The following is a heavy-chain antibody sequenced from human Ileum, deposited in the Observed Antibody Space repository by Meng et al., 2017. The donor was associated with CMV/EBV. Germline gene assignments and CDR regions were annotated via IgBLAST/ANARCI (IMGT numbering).Heavy chain of an antibody. D-gene: IGHD2-2*01. Sequence: GSLRLSCPVSGDSIRGASHYWAWIRHPPEKGLEWIGSMYYGASTYYNPSLRSRVSISVDTSKDQFSQTMNSVTAADTAVYYCARGVHGRFCPTTTCYPVDYWGQGTLVTVSS. CDR1: GDSIRGASHY. V-gene: IGHV4-39*07. CDR2: MYYGAST. J-gene: IGHJ4*02. CDR3: ARGVHGRFCPTTTCYPVDY.